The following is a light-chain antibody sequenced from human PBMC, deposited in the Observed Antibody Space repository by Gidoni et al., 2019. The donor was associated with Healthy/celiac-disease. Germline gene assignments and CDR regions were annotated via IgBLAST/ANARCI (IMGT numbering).Light chain of an antibody. CDR2: AAS. CDR3: QQSYSTPYT. Sequence: DIQMTPSPSSLSASVGDRVTITCRASQSISSYLTWYQQKPGKAPKLLIYAASSLQSGVPSRFSGSGFGTDFTLTISSLQPEDFATYYCQQSYSTPYTFGQGTKLEIK. V-gene: IGKV1-39*01. CDR1: QSISSY. J-gene: IGKJ2*01.